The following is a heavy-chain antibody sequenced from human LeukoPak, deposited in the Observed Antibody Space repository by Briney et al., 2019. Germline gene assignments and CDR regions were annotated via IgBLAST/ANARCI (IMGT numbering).Heavy chain of an antibody. CDR1: GGSFSGYY. CDR3: ARSYYDYVWGSYRYNAFDI. CDR2: INHSGST. Sequence: PSETLSLTCAVYGGSFSGYYWSWIRQPPGKGLEWIGEINHSGSTNYNPSLKSRVTISVDTPKNQFSLKLSSVTAADTAVYYCARSYYDYVWGSYRYNAFDIWGQGTMVTVSS. D-gene: IGHD3-16*02. J-gene: IGHJ3*02. V-gene: IGHV4-34*01.